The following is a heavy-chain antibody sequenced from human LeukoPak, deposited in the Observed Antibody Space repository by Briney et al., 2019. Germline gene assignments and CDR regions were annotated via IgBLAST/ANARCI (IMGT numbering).Heavy chain of an antibody. Sequence: GGSLRLSCAASGFTFSDYYMSWIRQAPGKGLGWVSYISSSSSYTNYADSVKGRFTISRDNAKNSLYLQMNSLRAEDTAVYYCARASSYASYDYWGQGALVTVSS. CDR3: ARASSYASYDY. D-gene: IGHD3-16*01. J-gene: IGHJ4*02. CDR1: GFTFSDYY. V-gene: IGHV3-11*06. CDR2: ISSSSSYT.